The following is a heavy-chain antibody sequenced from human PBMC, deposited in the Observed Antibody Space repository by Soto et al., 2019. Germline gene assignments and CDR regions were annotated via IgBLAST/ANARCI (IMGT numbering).Heavy chain of an antibody. CDR2: IYYSGSK. J-gene: IGHJ6*02. Sequence: SETLSLTCTVSGGSISSVDYYWSWIRQPPGKGLEWIGYIYYSGSKYYNPSLKSRVTISVDTSKKQFSLKLSSVTAADTAVYYCARVHLFANYGMDXWGQGTTVTVS. V-gene: IGHV4-30-4*01. CDR1: GGSISSVDYY. CDR3: ARVHLFANYGMDX.